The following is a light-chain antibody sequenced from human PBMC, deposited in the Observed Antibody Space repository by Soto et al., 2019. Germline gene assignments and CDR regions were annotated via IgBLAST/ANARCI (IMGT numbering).Light chain of an antibody. CDR3: QQTYSIPLT. CDR2: AAS. Sequence: DIQMTQSPSSLSTSLGDRVTITCRASQSISSYLNWYQQKPGRAPKLLIYAASSLQSGVPSRFSGSGSGPDFTLTISSLQPEDFATYYCQQTYSIPLTFGGGTKVEIK. V-gene: IGKV1-39*01. J-gene: IGKJ4*01. CDR1: QSISSY.